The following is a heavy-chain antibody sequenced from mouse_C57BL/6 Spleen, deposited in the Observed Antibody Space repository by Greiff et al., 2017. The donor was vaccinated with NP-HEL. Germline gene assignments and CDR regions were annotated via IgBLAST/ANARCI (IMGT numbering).Heavy chain of an antibody. J-gene: IGHJ3*01. Sequence: EVKLMESGGDLVKPGGSLKLSCAASGFTFSSYGMSWVRQTPDKRLEWVATISSGGSYTYYPDSVKGRFTISRDNAKNTLYLQMSSLKSEDTAMYYCARHEDYYGSRAWFAYWGQGTLVTVSA. CDR2: ISSGGSYT. V-gene: IGHV5-6*01. D-gene: IGHD1-1*01. CDR1: GFTFSSYG. CDR3: ARHEDYYGSRAWFAY.